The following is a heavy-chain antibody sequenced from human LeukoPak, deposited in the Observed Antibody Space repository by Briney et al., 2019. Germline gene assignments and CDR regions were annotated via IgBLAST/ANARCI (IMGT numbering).Heavy chain of an antibody. CDR2: ISAYNGNT. CDR3: ARDVWSLIQVAGDFDY. V-gene: IGHV1-18*01. CDR1: GYTFTSYS. Sequence: ASVKVSCKASGYTFTSYSISWVRQAPGQGLEWMGWISAYNGNTNYAQKLQGRVTMTTDTSTSTAYMELRSLRSDDTAVYYCARDVWSLIQVAGDFDYWGQGTLVTVSS. D-gene: IGHD3-3*01. J-gene: IGHJ4*02.